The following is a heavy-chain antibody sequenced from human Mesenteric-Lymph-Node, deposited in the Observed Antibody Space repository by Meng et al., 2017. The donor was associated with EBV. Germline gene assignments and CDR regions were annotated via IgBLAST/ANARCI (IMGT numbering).Heavy chain of an antibody. CDR1: GGAFSSGGYY. V-gene: IGHV4-30-4*01. Sequence: QLHLEESGPGLVKPSQTLPLPWAVSGGAFSSGGYYWSWIRQPPGKGLEWIGYIYYSGSTYYNPSLKSRVTISVDTSKNQFSLKLSSVTAADTAVYYCARGSRDGYNLDYWGQGTLVTVSS. J-gene: IGHJ4*02. D-gene: IGHD5-24*01. CDR3: ARGSRDGYNLDY. CDR2: IYYSGST.